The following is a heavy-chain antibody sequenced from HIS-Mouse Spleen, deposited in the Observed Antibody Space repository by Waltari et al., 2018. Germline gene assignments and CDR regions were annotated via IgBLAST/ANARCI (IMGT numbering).Heavy chain of an antibody. D-gene: IGHD6-19*01. Sequence: VTFRESGPALGKPTQTLTLTCTFSGFSLSTSGMTVSWICQPTGKALERLARIDWDDDKYYSTSLKTRLTISKDTSKNQVVLTMTNMDPVDTATYYCARIAEGYSSGWYAFDYWGQGTLVTVSS. J-gene: IGHJ4*02. CDR2: IDWDDDK. CDR3: ARIAEGYSSGWYAFDY. CDR1: GFSLSTSGMT. V-gene: IGHV2-70*11.